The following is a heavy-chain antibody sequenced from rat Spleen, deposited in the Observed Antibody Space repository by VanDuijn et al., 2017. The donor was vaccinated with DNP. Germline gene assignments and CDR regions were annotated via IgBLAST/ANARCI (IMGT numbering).Heavy chain of an antibody. V-gene: IGHV5-22*01. CDR1: GFSFSDYY. D-gene: IGHD3-1*01. Sequence: EVQLVESGEGLVQPGRSLKLSCAASGFSFSDYYMAWVRQAPTKGLEWVAYISYEGSSTYYGDSVKGRFTISRDNAKSTLYLQMHSLRSEDMATYFCARRPTRISHYFDYWGQGVMVTVSS. J-gene: IGHJ2*01. CDR2: ISYEGSST. CDR3: ARRPTRISHYFDY.